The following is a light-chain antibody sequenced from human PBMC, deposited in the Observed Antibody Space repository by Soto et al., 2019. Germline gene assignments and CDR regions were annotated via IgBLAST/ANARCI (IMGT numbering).Light chain of an antibody. Sequence: QSALTQPASVSGSPGQSITISCTGTSSDVGGYNYVSWSQQHPGKAPKLMIYDVSNRPSGVSNRFSGSKSGNTASLTISGLQAEDEADYYCSSYTSSSTVFGTGTKVTVL. CDR2: DVS. CDR3: SSYTSSSTV. V-gene: IGLV2-14*01. J-gene: IGLJ1*01. CDR1: SSDVGGYNY.